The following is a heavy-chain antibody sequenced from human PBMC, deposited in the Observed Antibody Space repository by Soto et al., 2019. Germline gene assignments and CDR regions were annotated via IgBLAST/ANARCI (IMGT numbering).Heavy chain of an antibody. D-gene: IGHD6-19*01. J-gene: IGHJ4*02. V-gene: IGHV3-30-3*01. CDR2: ISYDGSIK. CDR3: ARAEAVAGPYYFDY. Sequence: PGGSLRLSCAASGVSFSISAMHWVRQAPDKGLEWVAVISYDGSIKYYADSVKGRFTISRDNSKNTLYLQMNSLRADDTAVYYCARAEAVAGPYYFDYWGQGTLVTVSS. CDR1: GVSFSISA.